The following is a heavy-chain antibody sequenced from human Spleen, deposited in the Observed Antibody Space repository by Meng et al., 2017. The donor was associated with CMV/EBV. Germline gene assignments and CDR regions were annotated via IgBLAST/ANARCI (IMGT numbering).Heavy chain of an antibody. CDR2: IIPIFGTA. J-gene: IGHJ4*02. Sequence: SVKGSCKASGGTCSSYAISWVRQAPGQGLEWMGGIIPIFGTADYAQKLQGRVTITTDESTSTAYVELNSLTSEDTAVYYCARGPLLDYWGQGTLVTVSS. CDR3: ARGPLLDY. V-gene: IGHV1-69*05. CDR1: GGTCSSYA.